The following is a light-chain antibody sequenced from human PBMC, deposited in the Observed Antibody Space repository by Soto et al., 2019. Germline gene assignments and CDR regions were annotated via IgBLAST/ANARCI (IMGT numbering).Light chain of an antibody. CDR3: QSYDSSRSGYV. CDR1: SSNIGEGYH. J-gene: IGLJ1*01. V-gene: IGLV1-40*01. CDR2: HNN. Sequence: QSVLTQPPSVSGAPGQRVTISCPGSSSNIGEGYHVHWYQQLPGTAPKLLISHNNNRPSGGPDRFSGAQSDASASLAITWLQAEDEADDYCQSYDSSRSGYVFGTGTKLTVL.